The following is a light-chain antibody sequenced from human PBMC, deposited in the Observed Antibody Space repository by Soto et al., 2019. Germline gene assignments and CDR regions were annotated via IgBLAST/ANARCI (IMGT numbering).Light chain of an antibody. V-gene: IGLV2-14*01. CDR3: GGWDDSLSGPV. Sequence: QSALTQPASVSGSPGQSITISCTGTSSDVGGYNFVSWYRQHPDKAPKLMIYEVSNRPSGVSNRFSGSKSGNTASLTISGLQAEDEADYYCGGWDDSLSGPVFGGGTKVTVL. CDR1: SSDVGGYNF. CDR2: EVS. J-gene: IGLJ2*01.